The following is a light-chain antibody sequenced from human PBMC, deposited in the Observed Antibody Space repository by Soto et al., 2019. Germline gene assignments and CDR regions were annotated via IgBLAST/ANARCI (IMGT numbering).Light chain of an antibody. CDR1: QILVHSNGYTY. Sequence: DGVMTHSPVSRPVTPGQPASVSGISVQILVHSNGYTYLNWFQQRPGQSPRRLIYLVSDRDSGVPDRFSGSGSGTDFTLKISRVEAEDVGVYYCMQGTHWPWTFGQGTKVDIK. CDR3: MQGTHWPWT. CDR2: LVS. V-gene: IGKV2-30*02. J-gene: IGKJ1*01.